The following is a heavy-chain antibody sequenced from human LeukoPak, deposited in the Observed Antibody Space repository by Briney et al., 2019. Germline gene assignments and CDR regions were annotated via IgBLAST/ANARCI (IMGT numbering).Heavy chain of an antibody. CDR2: INGSGGST. V-gene: IGHV3-23*01. CDR1: GFTFSSYA. CDR3: AKSPSSYDFWSGYYSYYYYMDV. J-gene: IGHJ6*03. D-gene: IGHD3-3*01. Sequence: GGSLRLSCAASGFTFSSYAMSWVRQAPGKGLEWVSAINGSGGSTYYADSVKGRFTISRDNSKNTLYLQMNSLRAEDTAVYYCAKSPSSYDFWSGYYSYYYYMDVWGKGTTVTVSS.